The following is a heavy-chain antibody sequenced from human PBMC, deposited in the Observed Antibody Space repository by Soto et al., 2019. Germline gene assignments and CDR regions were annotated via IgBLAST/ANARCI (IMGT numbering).Heavy chain of an antibody. J-gene: IGHJ3*01. CDR1: GYSFTCYW. D-gene: IGHD1-26*01. Sequence: SRKSCWKGSGYSFTCYWISWVRQMPGKGLEWMGRIDPSDSYTTYGPAFQRDVTIPAHEPISNAYLQWSSRKDADTAMYYCARRIVGSTSDAFDFWGPGKMVHVSS. CDR3: ARRIVGSTSDAFDF. V-gene: IGHV5-10-1*01. CDR2: IDPSDSYT.